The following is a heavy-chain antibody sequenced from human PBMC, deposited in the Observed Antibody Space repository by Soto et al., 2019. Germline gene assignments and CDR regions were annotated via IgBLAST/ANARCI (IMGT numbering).Heavy chain of an antibody. CDR3: ARAQPGLAASCDY. CDR1: GGTFSSYA. Sequence: SVKVSCKASGGTFSSYAISWVRQAPGQGLEWMGGIIPIFGTANYAQKFQGRVTITADESTSTAYMELSSLRSEDTAVYYCARAQPGLAASCDYWGQGTLVTVSS. CDR2: IIPIFGTA. J-gene: IGHJ4*02. D-gene: IGHD6-13*01. V-gene: IGHV1-69*13.